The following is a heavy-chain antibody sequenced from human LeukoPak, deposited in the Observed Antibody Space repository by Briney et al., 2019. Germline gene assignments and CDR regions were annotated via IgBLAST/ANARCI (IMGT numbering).Heavy chain of an antibody. CDR2: IYPGNSDT. V-gene: IGHV5-51*01. D-gene: IGHD3-10*01. CDR1: GYSFTSYW. J-gene: IGHJ4*02. Sequence: GGSLKISCKGSGYSFTSYWIGWVRQMPGKGLEWMGIIYPGNSDTRYSPSFQGQVTISADKSISTAYLQWSSLKASDTAMYYCARGLLLWFGEAPGSDYFDYWGQGTLVTVSS. CDR3: ARGLLLWFGEAPGSDYFDY.